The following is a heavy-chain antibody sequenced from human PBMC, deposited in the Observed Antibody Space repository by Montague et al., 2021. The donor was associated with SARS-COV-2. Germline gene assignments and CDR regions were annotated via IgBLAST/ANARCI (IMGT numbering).Heavy chain of an antibody. Sequence: SLRLSCAASGFTFSNYSMHWFRQAPGKGLEWVSSISTSSLYIYYAASVKGRFSISRANAKNSLFLQMDSLRAEGTAVYYCARALSASYSVGGDSFDIWGQGTMVTVSS. V-gene: IGHV3-21*01. CDR3: ARALSASYSVGGDSFDI. CDR2: ISTSSLYI. J-gene: IGHJ3*02. D-gene: IGHD5/OR15-5a*01. CDR1: GFTFSNYS.